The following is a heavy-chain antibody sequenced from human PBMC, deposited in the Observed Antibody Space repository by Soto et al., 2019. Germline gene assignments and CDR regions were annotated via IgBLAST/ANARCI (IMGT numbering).Heavy chain of an antibody. CDR1: GAFISGYY. V-gene: IGHV4-4*07. Sequence: SETLSLTCTVSGAFISGYYWSWIRQPAGKGLEWIGRIYASGNTKYSPSLRSRATMSVDTSNKQFSLKLNSVTAADTAVYYCARESTVASTDNWFDSWGQGTLVTVSS. D-gene: IGHD4-4*01. CDR2: IYASGNT. CDR3: ARESTVASTDNWFDS. J-gene: IGHJ5*01.